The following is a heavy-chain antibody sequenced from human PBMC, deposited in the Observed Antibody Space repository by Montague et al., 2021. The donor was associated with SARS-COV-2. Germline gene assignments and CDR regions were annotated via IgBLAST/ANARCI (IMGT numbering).Heavy chain of an antibody. CDR3: ARGQVTKSGGLIFIPAAGHLDR. Sequence: SETLSLTCAVYSGSFSDFYWTWIRQSPGKGLEWIGEINHTGSATYNPYLKGRGTLSSDTSKNQFSLKLQSVTPADTAAYYCARGQVTKSGGLIFIPAAGHLDRWGQGTSVTVSS. V-gene: IGHV4-34*01. D-gene: IGHD2-21*02. CDR1: SGSFSDFY. CDR2: INHTGSA. J-gene: IGHJ6*02.